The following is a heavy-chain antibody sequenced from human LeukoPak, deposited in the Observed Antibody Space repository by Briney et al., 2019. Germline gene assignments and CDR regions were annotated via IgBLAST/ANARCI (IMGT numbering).Heavy chain of an antibody. Sequence: PGGSLRLSCAASGFTFSSYAMNWVRQAPGKGLEWVSTIRGSGGSTYYADSVKGRFTISRDNSKNTLSLQMNRLRAEDTAVYYCAKDQWWLGELHAFDIWGQGTMVTVSS. CDR1: GFTFSSYA. V-gene: IGHV3-23*01. CDR2: IRGSGGST. D-gene: IGHD3-10*01. J-gene: IGHJ3*02. CDR3: AKDQWWLGELHAFDI.